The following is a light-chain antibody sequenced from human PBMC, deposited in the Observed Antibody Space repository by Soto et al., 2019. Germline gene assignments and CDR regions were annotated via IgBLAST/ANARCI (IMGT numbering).Light chain of an antibody. CDR3: QQYNNWWT. CDR2: GAS. CDR1: QTITPTF. J-gene: IGKJ1*01. Sequence: EIVLTQSPGTLSLSPGERATLSCRASQTITPTFLAWYQQKPGQAPRLLIYGASTRATGIPARFIGNGSGTEFTLTISSLQSEDFAVYYCQQYNNWWTFGQGTKVEIK. V-gene: IGKV3D-15*01.